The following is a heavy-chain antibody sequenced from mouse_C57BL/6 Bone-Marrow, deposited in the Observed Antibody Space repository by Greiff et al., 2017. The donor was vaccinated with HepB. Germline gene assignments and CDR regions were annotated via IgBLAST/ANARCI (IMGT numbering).Heavy chain of an antibody. Sequence: EVQLQQSGAELVRPGASVKLSCTASGFNIKDDYMHWVKQRPEQGLEWIGWIDPENGDTEYASKFQGKATITADTSSNTAYLQLSSLTSEDTAVYYCTPYYYGSSSWYFDYWGQGTTLTVSS. D-gene: IGHD1-1*01. CDR3: TPYYYGSSSWYFDY. CDR2: IDPENGDT. V-gene: IGHV14-4*01. CDR1: GFNIKDDY. J-gene: IGHJ2*01.